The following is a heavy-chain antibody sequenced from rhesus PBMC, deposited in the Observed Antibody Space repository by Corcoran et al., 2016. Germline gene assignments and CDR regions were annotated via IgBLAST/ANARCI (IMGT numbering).Heavy chain of an antibody. V-gene: IGHV3-178*01. D-gene: IGHD1-44*01. J-gene: IGHJ4*01. CDR1: GFTFSDYY. CDR2: ISNGGGKP. Sequence: EVQLVESGGGLAKPGGSLRLSCAASGFTFSDYYMDWVRQAPGKGREGVSRISNGGGKPWYAESVKGRITISRENAKNTLYLQMNSLGVEDMAVCYCAREWGYWGQGVLVTVSS. CDR3: AREWGY.